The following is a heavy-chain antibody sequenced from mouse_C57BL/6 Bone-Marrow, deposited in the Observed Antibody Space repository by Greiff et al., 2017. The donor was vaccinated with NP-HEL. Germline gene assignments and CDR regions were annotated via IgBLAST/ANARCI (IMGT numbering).Heavy chain of an antibody. V-gene: IGHV14-4*01. J-gene: IGHJ3*01. CDR2: IDPENGDT. Sequence: EVQLQQSGAELVRPGASVKLSCTASGFNIKDDYMHWVKQRPEQGLEWIGWIDPENGDTEYASKFQGKATITADTPSNTAYLQLSSLTSEDTAVYYCTTLAYYSNYVFAYWGQGTLVTVSA. D-gene: IGHD2-5*01. CDR3: TTLAYYSNYVFAY. CDR1: GFNIKDDY.